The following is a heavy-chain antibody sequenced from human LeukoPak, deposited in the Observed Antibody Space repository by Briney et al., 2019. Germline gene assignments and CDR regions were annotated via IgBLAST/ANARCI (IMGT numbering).Heavy chain of an antibody. V-gene: IGHV4-30-4*08. J-gene: IGHJ3*02. CDR1: GGSISSGDYY. D-gene: IGHD3-3*01. CDR2: IYYSGST. Sequence: PPETLSLTCTVSGGSISSGDYYWSWIRQPPGKGLEWIGYIYYSGSTYYNPSLKSRVTISVDTSKNQFSLKLSSVTAANTAVYYCARSYYDFWSGYYGAFDIWGQGTMVTVSS. CDR3: ARSYYDFWSGYYGAFDI.